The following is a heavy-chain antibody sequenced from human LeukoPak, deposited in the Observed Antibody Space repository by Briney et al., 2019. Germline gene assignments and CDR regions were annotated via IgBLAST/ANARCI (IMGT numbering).Heavy chain of an antibody. CDR1: GGSISSGDYY. J-gene: IGHJ4*02. CDR3: ARVDIVVVPAARGIFDY. CDR2: IYYSGST. V-gene: IGHV4-30-4*08. D-gene: IGHD2-2*01. Sequence: SETLSLTCTVSGGSISSGDYYWSWLRQPPGKGLEWVGYIYYSGSTYYNPSLKSRVTISVDTSKNQFSLKLSSVTAADTAVYYCARVDIVVVPAARGIFDYWGQGTLVTVSS.